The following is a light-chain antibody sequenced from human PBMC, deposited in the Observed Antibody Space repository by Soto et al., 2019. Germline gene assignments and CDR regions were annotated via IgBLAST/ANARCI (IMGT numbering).Light chain of an antibody. Sequence: DIQMTQSPFTLSASVGDRVTITCRASQSINARLAWHQQKPGKAPKVLIYDASNLESGVPSRFRASGSAREFTLTISSLQPDDFATYYCQQYNSYPWTLGQGTNVDIK. CDR3: QQYNSYPWT. CDR2: DAS. J-gene: IGKJ1*01. V-gene: IGKV1-5*01. CDR1: QSINAR.